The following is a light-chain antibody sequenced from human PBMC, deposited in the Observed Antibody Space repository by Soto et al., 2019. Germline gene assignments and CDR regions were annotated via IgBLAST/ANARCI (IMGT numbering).Light chain of an antibody. V-gene: IGKV3-20*01. CDR2: GAS. CDR1: QRVSSTY. CDR3: EQYDSSPYT. Sequence: EIVLTQSPGTLSLSPGERATLSCRASQRVSSTYLAWYQHKPGQAPRLLIYGASSRETGIPDTFSGSGSGTDFTLTIIRLEPEDFAVYYCEQYDSSPYTFGQGTKLEIK. J-gene: IGKJ2*01.